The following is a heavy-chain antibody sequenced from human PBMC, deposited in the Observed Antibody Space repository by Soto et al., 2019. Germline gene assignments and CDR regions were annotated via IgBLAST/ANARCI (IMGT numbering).Heavy chain of an antibody. CDR1: GYTFTSYG. CDR2: ISAYNGNT. D-gene: IGHD5-12*01. CDR3: ARDRGYSDYGGA. J-gene: IGHJ4*02. Sequence: QVHLVQSGAEVKKPGASVKVSCKASGYTFTSYGISWVRQAPGQGLEWMGWISAYNGNTNYTQKLQGXVXXXTXXSTSTAYMERRSLRSDDTAVYYCARDRGYSDYGGAWGQGTLVTVSS. V-gene: IGHV1-18*01.